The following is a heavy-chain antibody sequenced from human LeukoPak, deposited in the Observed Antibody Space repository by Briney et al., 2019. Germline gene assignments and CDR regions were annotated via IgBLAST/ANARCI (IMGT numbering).Heavy chain of an antibody. CDR1: GYTFTSYY. Sequence: GALVKASCKASGYTFTSYYMHWVRQAPGQGLEWMGIINPSGGSTSYAQKFQGRVTMTRDTSTSTVYMELSSLRSEDTAVYYCAASGMAEPFDYWGQGTLVTVSS. CDR2: INPSGGST. J-gene: IGHJ4*02. CDR3: AASGMAEPFDY. D-gene: IGHD6-13*01. V-gene: IGHV1-46*01.